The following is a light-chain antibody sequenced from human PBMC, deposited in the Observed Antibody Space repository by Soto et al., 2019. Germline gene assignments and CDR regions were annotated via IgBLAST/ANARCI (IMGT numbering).Light chain of an antibody. CDR2: DAS. CDR3: QQRSNWPPEVT. Sequence: EFVLTQSPSTLSLSPGERATLSCRASQSVSSNLAWYQQKPGQAPRLLIYDASNRATGIPARFSGSGSGTDFTLTISSLEPEDFAVYYCQQRSNWPPEVTFGQGTRLEIK. J-gene: IGKJ5*01. CDR1: QSVSSN. V-gene: IGKV3-11*01.